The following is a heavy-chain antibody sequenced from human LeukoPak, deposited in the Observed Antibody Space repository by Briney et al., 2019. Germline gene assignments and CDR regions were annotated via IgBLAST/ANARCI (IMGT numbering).Heavy chain of an antibody. J-gene: IGHJ4*02. CDR2: FDPEDGET. CDR3: AREAPYGSGSYPDY. V-gene: IGHV1-24*01. D-gene: IGHD3-10*01. CDR1: GYTLTELS. Sequence: ASVKVSCKVSGYTLTELSMHWVRQAPGKGLEWMGGFDPEDGETIYAQKFQGRVTMTTDTSTSTAYMELRSLRSDDTAVYYCAREAPYGSGSYPDYWGQGTLVTVSS.